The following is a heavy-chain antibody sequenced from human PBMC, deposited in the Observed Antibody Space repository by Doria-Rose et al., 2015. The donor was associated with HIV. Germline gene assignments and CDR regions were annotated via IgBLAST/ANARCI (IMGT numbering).Heavy chain of an antibody. V-gene: IGHV4-34*01. CDR1: GGSFSGYY. CDR3: ARGPSDFGDYVAFQH. J-gene: IGHJ1*01. Sequence: QESGAGLLKPSEPLSVTCAVSGGSFSGYYWTWIRQSPGKGLEWIGEINHGGSTNYNPSLKSRVTISLDMSKNQFSLKVTSVTAADTAVYYCARGPSDFGDYVAFQHWGQGTLVTVSS. D-gene: IGHD4-17*01. CDR2: INHGGST.